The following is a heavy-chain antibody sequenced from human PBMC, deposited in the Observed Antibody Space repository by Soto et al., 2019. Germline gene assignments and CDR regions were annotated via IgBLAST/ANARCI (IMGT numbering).Heavy chain of an antibody. Sequence: EVQLLESGGGLVQPGGSLRLSCAASGFTFSSYAMSWVRQAPGKGLEWVSAISGSGGSTYYADSVKGRFTISRDNSKSSLYLKMSSLRAEDTDVYYCVKMGLVGGSYDYWGQGTLVTVSS. D-gene: IGHD1-26*01. J-gene: IGHJ4*02. CDR1: GFTFSSYA. V-gene: IGHV3-23*01. CDR2: ISGSGGST. CDR3: VKMGLVGGSYDY.